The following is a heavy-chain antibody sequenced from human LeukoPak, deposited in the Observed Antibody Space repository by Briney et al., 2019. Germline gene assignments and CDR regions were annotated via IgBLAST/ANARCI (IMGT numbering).Heavy chain of an antibody. V-gene: IGHV4-4*02. J-gene: IGHJ4*02. CDR1: GGSISSSNW. D-gene: IGHD4-17*01. Sequence: SGTLSLTCAVSGGSISSSNWWSWVRQPPGKGLEWIGEIYHSGSTNYNPSLKSRVTISVDKSKNQFSLKLSSVSAADTAVYYCAALEVLYGDYPGYWGQGTLVTVSS. CDR2: IYHSGST. CDR3: AALEVLYGDYPGY.